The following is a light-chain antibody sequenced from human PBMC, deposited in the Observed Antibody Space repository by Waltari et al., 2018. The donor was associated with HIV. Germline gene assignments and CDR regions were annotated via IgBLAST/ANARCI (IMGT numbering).Light chain of an antibody. J-gene: IGLJ1*01. Sequence: QSAMTQPAPVSGSPGQSITTSCTRTSSDAGSYKVDFWYQNHPANAPKLIIYEVSTRPSGVSNRFSGSKSGNTASLTISGLQAEDEADYYCCSYAGSTTHVFGTGTKVTVL. CDR2: EVS. CDR1: SSDAGSYKV. V-gene: IGLV2-23*02. CDR3: CSYAGSTTHV.